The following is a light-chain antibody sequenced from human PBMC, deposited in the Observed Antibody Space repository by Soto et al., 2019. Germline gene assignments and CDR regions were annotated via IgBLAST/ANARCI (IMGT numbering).Light chain of an antibody. Sequence: QSVLTQPPSASGTPGQRVTISCSGGGSNIGRNYVNWYQQLPGAAPKLLIHSNNQRPSGVPERFSGSKSGTSASLAITGLQSEDEAEYYCAAWDGSLNAFYVFGTGTKVTLL. V-gene: IGLV1-44*01. CDR2: SNN. CDR1: GSNIGRNY. J-gene: IGLJ1*01. CDR3: AAWDGSLNAFYV.